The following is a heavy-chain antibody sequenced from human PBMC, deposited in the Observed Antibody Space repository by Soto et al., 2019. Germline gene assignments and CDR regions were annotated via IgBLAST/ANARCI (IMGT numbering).Heavy chain of an antibody. D-gene: IGHD7-27*01. CDR2: ISYDGSNK. J-gene: IGHJ6*02. CDR3: AKDKAGWGGRQYYYYGMDV. Sequence: GGSLRLSCAASGFTLSSYGMHWVRQAPGKGLEWVAVISYDGSNKYYADSVKGRFTISRDNSKNTLYLQMNSLRAEDTAVYYCAKDKAGWGGRQYYYYGMDVWGQGTTVTVSS. V-gene: IGHV3-30*18. CDR1: GFTLSSYG.